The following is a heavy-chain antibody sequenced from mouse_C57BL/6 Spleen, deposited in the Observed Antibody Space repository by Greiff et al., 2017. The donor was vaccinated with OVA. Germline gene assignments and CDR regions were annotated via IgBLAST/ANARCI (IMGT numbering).Heavy chain of an antibody. Sequence: VQLQQPGTELVKPGASVKLSCKASGYTFTSYWMHWVKQRPGQGLEWIGNINPSNGGTNYNEKFKSKATLTVDKSSSTAYMQLSSLTSEDSAVYYCARPPLRGSSHSYAMDYWGQGTSVTVSS. CDR2: INPSNGGT. J-gene: IGHJ4*01. D-gene: IGHD1-1*01. CDR3: ARPPLRGSSHSYAMDY. V-gene: IGHV1-53*01. CDR1: GYTFTSYW.